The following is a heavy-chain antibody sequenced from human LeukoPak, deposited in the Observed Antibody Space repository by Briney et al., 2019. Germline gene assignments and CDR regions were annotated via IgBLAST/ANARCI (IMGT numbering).Heavy chain of an antibody. V-gene: IGHV3-23*01. CDR2: ISGSGGST. CDR1: GFTFSSYA. Sequence: GGSLRLSCAASGFTFSSYAINWVRQAPGKGLEWVSVISGSGGSTYYADSVKGRFTISRDNSKNTLYLEMNSLRAEDTAVFYCAKDGVILAPGIYWYMDVWGRGTTVTVSS. D-gene: IGHD3-16*02. CDR3: AKDGVILAPGIYWYMDV. J-gene: IGHJ6*03.